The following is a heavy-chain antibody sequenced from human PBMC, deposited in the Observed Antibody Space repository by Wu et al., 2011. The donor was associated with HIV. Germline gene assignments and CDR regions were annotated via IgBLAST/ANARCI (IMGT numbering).Heavy chain of an antibody. CDR2: INPNSGGT. J-gene: IGHJ4*02. D-gene: IGHD6-13*01. CDR3: ARDPGIAPTGMFG. CDR1: GYTFTGYY. V-gene: IGHV1-2*02. Sequence: QVQLVQSGAEVKKPGASVKVSCKASGYTFTGYYMHWVRQAPGQGLEWMGWINPNSGGTNYAQKFQGRVTMTRDTSISTAYMDLSSLTSDDTAVYYCARDPGIAPTGMFGWGQGTLVTVSS.